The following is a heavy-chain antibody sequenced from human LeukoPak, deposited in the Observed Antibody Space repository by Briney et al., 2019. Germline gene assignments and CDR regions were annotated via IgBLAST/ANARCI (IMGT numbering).Heavy chain of an antibody. CDR2: IIPIFGTA. J-gene: IGHJ5*02. V-gene: IGHV1-69*13. D-gene: IGHD5-12*01. CDR3: ARGLATIPYAWFDP. CDR1: GGTFSSYA. Sequence: GASVKVSCKASGGTFSSYAISWVRQAPGQGLEWMGGIIPIFGTANYAQKFQGRVTITADESTSTAYMELSSLRSEDTAVYYCARGLATIPYAWFDPWGQGTLVTVSS.